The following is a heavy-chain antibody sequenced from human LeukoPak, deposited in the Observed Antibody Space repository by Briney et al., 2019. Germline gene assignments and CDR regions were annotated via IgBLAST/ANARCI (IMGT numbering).Heavy chain of an antibody. CDR3: ARQVATMYDY. CDR1: GFTFSTYW. Sequence: GGSLRLSCVASGFTFSTYWMHWVRQAPGKGLEYVSAISSKGDSTYYANSVKGRFTISRDNANNTLYLQMGSLRAEDMAVYYCARQVATMYDYWGQGTLVTVSS. J-gene: IGHJ4*02. CDR2: ISSKGDST. D-gene: IGHD5-12*01. V-gene: IGHV3-64*01.